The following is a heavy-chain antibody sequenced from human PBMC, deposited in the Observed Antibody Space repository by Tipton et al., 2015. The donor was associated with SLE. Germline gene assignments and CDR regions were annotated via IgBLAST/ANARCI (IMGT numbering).Heavy chain of an antibody. D-gene: IGHD6-13*01. J-gene: IGHJ4*02. CDR2: IYHSGST. Sequence: TLSLTRTVSGYSISSGYYWGWIRQPPGKGLEWIGSIYHSGSTYYNPSLKSRVTISVDTSKNQFSLKLSSVTAADTAVYYCARDYSPEAYFDYWGQGTLVTVSS. CDR1: GYSISSGYY. CDR3: ARDYSPEAYFDY. V-gene: IGHV4-38-2*02.